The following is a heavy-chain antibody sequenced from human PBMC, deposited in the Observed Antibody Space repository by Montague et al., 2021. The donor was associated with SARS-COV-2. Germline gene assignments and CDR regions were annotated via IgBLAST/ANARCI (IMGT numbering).Heavy chain of an antibody. J-gene: IGHJ4*02. CDR1: GSSLSTSGVG. D-gene: IGHD3-22*01. CDR3: AHSRYYYYDSSGYRVYYFDY. Sequence: PALVKPTQTLTLTCTFSGSSLSTSGVGVGWIRQPPGKALEWLALIYWDDDKRYSPSLKSRLTITKDTSKNQVVLTMTNMDPVDTATYYCAHSRYYYYDSSGYRVYYFDYWGQGTLVTVSS. CDR2: IYWDDDK. V-gene: IGHV2-5*02.